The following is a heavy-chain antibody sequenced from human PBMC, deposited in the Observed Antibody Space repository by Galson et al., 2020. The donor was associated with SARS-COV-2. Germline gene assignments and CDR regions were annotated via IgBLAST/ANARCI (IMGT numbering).Heavy chain of an antibody. D-gene: IGHD6-19*01. Sequence: TGGSLRLSCAASGFTFSSYAMSWVRQAPGKGLEWVSAISGSGGSTYYADSVKGRFTISRDNSKNTLYLQMNSPRAEDTAVYYCAKDGEIEYSSGWYDYWGQGTLVTVSS. CDR3: AKDGEIEYSSGWYDY. V-gene: IGHV3-23*01. J-gene: IGHJ4*02. CDR2: ISGSGGST. CDR1: GFTFSSYA.